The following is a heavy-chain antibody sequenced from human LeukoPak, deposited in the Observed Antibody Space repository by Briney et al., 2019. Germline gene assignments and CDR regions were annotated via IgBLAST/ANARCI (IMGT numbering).Heavy chain of an antibody. CDR1: GFTFSSYE. CDR3: ARIPLVSWWYFDL. V-gene: IGHV3-48*03. Sequence: GGSLRLSCAASGFTFSSYEMNWVRQAPGKVLEWVSYISSSGSTIYYADSVKGRFTISRDNAKNSLYLQVNSLRAEDTAVYYCARIPLVSWWYFDLWGRGTLVTVSS. D-gene: IGHD2-2*01. J-gene: IGHJ2*01. CDR2: ISSSGSTI.